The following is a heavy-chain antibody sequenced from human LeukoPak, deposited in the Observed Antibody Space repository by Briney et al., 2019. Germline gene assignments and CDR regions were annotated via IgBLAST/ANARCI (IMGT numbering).Heavy chain of an antibody. CDR3: ARGVNSGYFDY. J-gene: IGHJ4*02. CDR2: IFSSVTT. V-gene: IGHV4-4*07. D-gene: IGHD1-26*01. Sequence: PSETLSLTCTVSGDSISSYYWSWIRQPAGKGLEWIGHIFSSVTTDYNPSLKSRVTMSLDTSKNQFSLKLTSVTAADTAVYYCARGVNSGYFDYCGQGTLVTVSS. CDR1: GDSISSYY.